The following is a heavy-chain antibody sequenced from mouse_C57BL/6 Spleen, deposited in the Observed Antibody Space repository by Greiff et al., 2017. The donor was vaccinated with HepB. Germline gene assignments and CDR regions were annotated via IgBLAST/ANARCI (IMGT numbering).Heavy chain of an antibody. V-gene: IGHV1-39*01. Sequence: VQLKESGPELVKPGASVKISCKASGYSFTDYNMNWVKQSNGKSLEWIGVINPNYGTTSYNQKFKGKATLTVDQSSSTAYMQLNSLTSEDSAVYYCARNGITTVVGDYFDDWGQGTTLTVSS. CDR2: INPNYGTT. J-gene: IGHJ2*01. CDR3: ARNGITTVVGDYFDD. CDR1: GYSFTDYN. D-gene: IGHD1-1*01.